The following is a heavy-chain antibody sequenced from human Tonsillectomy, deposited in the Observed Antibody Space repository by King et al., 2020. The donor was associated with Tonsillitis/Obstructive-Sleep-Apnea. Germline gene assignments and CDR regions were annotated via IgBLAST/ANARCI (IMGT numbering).Heavy chain of an antibody. CDR2: ISYDGSDK. J-gene: IGHJ6*03. CDR1: GFIFSSYG. Sequence: QLVESGGGVVQPGRSLRLSCAASGFIFSSYGMHWVRQAPGKGLEWVAVISYDGSDKYYADSVKGRFTISRDNSKNTLYLQMNSLRAEDTAVYYCAKVLSVTPSYYYYYMDVWGKGTTVTVSS. V-gene: IGHV3-30*18. D-gene: IGHD4-23*01. CDR3: AKVLSVTPSYYYYYMDV.